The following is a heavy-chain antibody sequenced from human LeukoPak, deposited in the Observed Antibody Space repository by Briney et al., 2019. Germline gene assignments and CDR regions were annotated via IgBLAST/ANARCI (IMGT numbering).Heavy chain of an antibody. CDR3: ARGRAQQQLPYYFDH. V-gene: IGHV4-31*03. D-gene: IGHD6-13*01. J-gene: IGHJ4*02. CDR2: IYYSGST. Sequence: SETLSLTCTVSGGSISSGGYYWSWIRQHPGKGLEWIGYIYYSGSTYYNPSLKSRVTISVDTSKNQFSLKLSSVTAADTAVYYCARGRAQQQLPYYFDHWGQGTLVTVSS. CDR1: GGSISSGGYY.